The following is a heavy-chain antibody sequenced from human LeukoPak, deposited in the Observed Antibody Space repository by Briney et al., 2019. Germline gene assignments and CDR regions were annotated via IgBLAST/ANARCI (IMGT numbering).Heavy chain of an antibody. D-gene: IGHD3-16*01. CDR2: IYYSGST. CDR1: GGSVSSGGYY. CDR3: ARVPHRLTNTHEPLYYYYGMDV. V-gene: IGHV4-61*08. J-gene: IGHJ6*04. Sequence: SETLSLTCTVSGGSVSSGGYYWRWIRQPPGKGLEWIGYIYYSGSTNYNPSLKSRVTISVDTSKNQFSLKLSSVTAADTAVYYCARVPHRLTNTHEPLYYYYGMDVWGKGTTVTVSS.